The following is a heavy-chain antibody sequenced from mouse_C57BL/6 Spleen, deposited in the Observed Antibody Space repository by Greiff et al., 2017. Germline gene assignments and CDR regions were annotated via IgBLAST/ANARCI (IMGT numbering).Heavy chain of an antibody. CDR1: GYSFTGYY. V-gene: IGHV1-31*01. J-gene: IGHJ3*01. CDR2: IYPYNGVS. Sequence: VQLKESGPELVKPGASVKISCKASGYSFTGYYMPWVKQSHGNILDWIGYIYPYNGVSSYNQKFKGKATLTVDKSSSTAYMELRSLTSEDSAVYYCARPYYGSSYTWFAYWGQGTLVTVSA. D-gene: IGHD1-1*01. CDR3: ARPYYGSSYTWFAY.